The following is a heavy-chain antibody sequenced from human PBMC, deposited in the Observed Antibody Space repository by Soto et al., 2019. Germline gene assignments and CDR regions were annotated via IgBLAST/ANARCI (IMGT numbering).Heavy chain of an antibody. CDR2: SSAYNGNT. V-gene: IGHV1-18*01. CDR3: ARETTLLFGDPPAPFDP. CDR1: GYTFTSYG. D-gene: IGHD3-10*02. Sequence: QVQLVQSGAEVKKPGASVKVSCKASGYTFTSYGISWVRQAPGQGLEWRGWSSAYNGNTNYAQKLQGRVTMTTDTSTSTAYMELRSLRSDDTAVYYCARETTLLFGDPPAPFDPWGQGTMVTVSS. J-gene: IGHJ5*02.